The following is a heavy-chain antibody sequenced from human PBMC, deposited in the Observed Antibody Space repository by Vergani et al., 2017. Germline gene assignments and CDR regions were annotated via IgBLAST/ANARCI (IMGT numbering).Heavy chain of an antibody. J-gene: IGHJ1*01. V-gene: IGHV3-30*03. Sequence: VHLVESGGGVVQPGRSLRLSCVVSGFTSSYYGMHWVRKAPGKGMEWVAVISYDGTQKYYSYSVKGRFTISRDNSKSTLYLQMNSLRTEETAVYYCATKSFGTPGCQIGYFREWGQGTLLTVPS. CDR3: ATKSFGTPGCQIGYFRE. D-gene: IGHD1-1*01. CDR2: ISYDGTQK. CDR1: GFTSSYYG.